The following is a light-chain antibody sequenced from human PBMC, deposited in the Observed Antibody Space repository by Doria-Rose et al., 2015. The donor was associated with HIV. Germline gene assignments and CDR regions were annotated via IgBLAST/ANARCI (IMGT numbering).Light chain of an antibody. CDR3: HQYGTSWT. CDR2: DGS. Sequence: TQSPGTLSLSPAARATLSCRASQSFSSTYLAWYQQTPGQAPSLLIYDGSTRATGIPDRFSASGSGTDFTLTINRLEPEDFALYYCHQYGTSWTFGQGTKVEI. CDR1: QSFSSTY. V-gene: IGKV3-20*01. J-gene: IGKJ1*01.